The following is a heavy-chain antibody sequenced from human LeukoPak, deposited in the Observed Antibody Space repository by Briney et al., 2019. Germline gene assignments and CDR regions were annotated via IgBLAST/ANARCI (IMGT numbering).Heavy chain of an antibody. Sequence: NPGGSLRLSCAASGFTFSDYYMSWIRQAPGKGLEWVSYISSSGSTIYYADSVKGRFTISRDNAKNSLYLQMNSLRAEDTAVYYCARATVPNGWGYRYYYMGVWGKGTTVTVSS. CDR2: ISSSGSTI. CDR1: GFTFSDYY. CDR3: ARATVPNGWGYRYYYMGV. V-gene: IGHV3-11*01. J-gene: IGHJ6*03. D-gene: IGHD4-11*01.